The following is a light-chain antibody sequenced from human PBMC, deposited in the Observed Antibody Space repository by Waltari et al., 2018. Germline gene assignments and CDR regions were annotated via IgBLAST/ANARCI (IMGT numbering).Light chain of an antibody. CDR3: ATWDNRLNGYV. CDR1: SSNIGSNP. Sequence: QSVLTQPPSASGAPGQRVTISCSGSSSNIGSNPVNWYQQLPGTVPNLLIYSNNQRPSWVPDRFSASKSGTSESLAISGLQSEDEADYYCATWDNRLNGYVFGTGTKVSVL. CDR2: SNN. J-gene: IGLJ1*01. V-gene: IGLV1-44*01.